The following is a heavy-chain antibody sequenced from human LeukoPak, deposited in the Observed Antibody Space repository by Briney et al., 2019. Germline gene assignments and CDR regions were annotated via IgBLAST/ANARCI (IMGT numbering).Heavy chain of an antibody. CDR2: IYYSGST. J-gene: IGHJ3*02. Sequence: SETLSLTCTVSGGSISSYYWSWIRQPPGKGLEWIGYIYYSGSTNYNPSLKSRVTISVDTSKNQFSLKLSSVTAADTAEYYCARDVHRGTAFDIWGQGTMVTVSS. CDR1: GGSISSYY. D-gene: IGHD3-16*01. V-gene: IGHV4-59*01. CDR3: ARDVHRGTAFDI.